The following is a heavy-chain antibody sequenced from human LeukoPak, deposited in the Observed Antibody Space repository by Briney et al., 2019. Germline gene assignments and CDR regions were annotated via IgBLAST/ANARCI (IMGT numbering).Heavy chain of an antibody. CDR3: ASQTYHYDSSSYRDASDI. CDR2: IITLLDIA. D-gene: IGHD3-22*01. V-gene: IGHV1-69*04. Sequence: SVKVSCKTSGGTHNRYAISWVRQAPGQGLEWMGRIITLLDIANIAQKFQGRVTITADKATNTAYMEMSSLRSEDTAVYYCASQTYHYDSSSYRDASDIWGPGTMVTVSS. J-gene: IGHJ3*02. CDR1: GGTHNRYA.